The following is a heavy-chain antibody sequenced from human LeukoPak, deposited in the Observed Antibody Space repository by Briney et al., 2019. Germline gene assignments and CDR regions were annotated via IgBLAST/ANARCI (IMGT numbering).Heavy chain of an antibody. CDR2: INSDGSST. V-gene: IGHV3-74*03. Sequence: GGSLRLSCAASGFTFSSYWMHWVRQVSGKGLLWVSRINSDGSSTMYADSVKGRFTISRDNAKNTLYLQMNSLRAEDTAVYYCARVGRGYSYGPYDAFDIWGQGTMVTVSS. CDR3: ARVGRGYSYGPYDAFDI. CDR1: GFTFSSYW. D-gene: IGHD5-18*01. J-gene: IGHJ3*02.